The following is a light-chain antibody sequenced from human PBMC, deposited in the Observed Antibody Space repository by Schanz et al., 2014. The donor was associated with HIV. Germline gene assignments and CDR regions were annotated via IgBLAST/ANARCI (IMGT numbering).Light chain of an antibody. CDR2: QAS. J-gene: IGKJ2*01. CDR1: QNIGKW. Sequence: DIQMTQSPSTLSASVGDRVTITCRASQNIGKWLTWYQQKPGKAPNLLIYQASTLKTGVPSRFSGSGSGTEFTLTISSLRPDDFATYYCQRYNSYSHTFGQGTKLDIK. CDR3: QRYNSYSHT. V-gene: IGKV1-5*03.